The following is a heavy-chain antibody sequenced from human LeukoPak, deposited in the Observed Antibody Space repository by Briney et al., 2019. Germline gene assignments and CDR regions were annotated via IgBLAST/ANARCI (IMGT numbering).Heavy chain of an antibody. Sequence: GGSLRLSCAASGFTFSSYAMHWVRQAPGKGLEWVAVISYDGSNKYYADSVKGRFTISRDNSENTLYLQMNSLRAEDTAVYYCATKDYYDSSGYYLAFDYWGQGTLVTVSS. CDR1: GFTFSSYA. CDR3: ATKDYYDSSGYYLAFDY. J-gene: IGHJ4*02. V-gene: IGHV3-30-3*01. D-gene: IGHD3-22*01. CDR2: ISYDGSNK.